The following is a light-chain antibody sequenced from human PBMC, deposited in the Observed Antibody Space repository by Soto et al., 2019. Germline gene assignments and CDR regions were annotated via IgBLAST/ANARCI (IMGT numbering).Light chain of an antibody. CDR1: QSISRN. CDR3: HQSHSTPYT. V-gene: IGKV1-39*01. J-gene: IGKJ2*01. CDR2: AAR. Sequence: DIQLTQSPSSLSPSVGDRITLSCRAIQSISRNLNWYQQMPGKAPSLLIYAARDLQSGVPGRFSGSGSGTEFNLTISSLQPEDLASYYCHQSHSTPYTFVQGTKLEI.